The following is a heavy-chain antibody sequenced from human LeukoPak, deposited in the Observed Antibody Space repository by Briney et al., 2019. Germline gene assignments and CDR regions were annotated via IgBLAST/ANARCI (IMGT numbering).Heavy chain of an antibody. CDR1: GFTFSGSA. J-gene: IGHJ4*02. CDR2: IRSKANSYAT. CDR3: TRHNGDYCSGGSCYWNGVDY. V-gene: IGHV3-73*01. Sequence: GGSLRLSCAAPGFTFSGSAMHWVRQASGKGLEWVGRIRSKANSYATAYAASVKGRFIISRDDSKNTAYLQMNSLKTEDTAVYYCTRHNGDYCSGGSCYWNGVDYWGQGTLVTVSS. D-gene: IGHD2-15*01.